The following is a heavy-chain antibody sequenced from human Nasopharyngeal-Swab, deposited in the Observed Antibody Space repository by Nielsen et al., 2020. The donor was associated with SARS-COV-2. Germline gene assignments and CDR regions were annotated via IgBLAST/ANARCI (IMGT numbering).Heavy chain of an antibody. D-gene: IGHD1-26*01. CDR3: VREFEATGATYLDY. CDR2: ITSSSSTR. Sequence: GGSLRLSCAASGLAFTDYSRDWVRQAPGKGLEWVSYITSSSSTRYYADSVKGRFTVSRDNAKNSLYLQMSSLRDEDTAVYYCVREFEATGATYLDYWGLGTLVTVSS. V-gene: IGHV3-48*02. J-gene: IGHJ4*02. CDR1: GLAFTDYS.